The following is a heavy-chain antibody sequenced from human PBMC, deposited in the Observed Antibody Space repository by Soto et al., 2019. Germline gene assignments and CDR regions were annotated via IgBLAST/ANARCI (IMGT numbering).Heavy chain of an antibody. CDR1: GFTLSSYG. Sequence: XGSLRHSCAASGFTLSSYGMHWVRQAPGKGLDWVAVISYDGSNKYYADSVKGRFTISRDNSKNTLYLQMNSLRAEDTAVYYCAKGGGSLGYWGQGTLVTVSS. V-gene: IGHV3-30*18. D-gene: IGHD3-16*01. CDR2: ISYDGSNK. J-gene: IGHJ4*02. CDR3: AKGGGSLGY.